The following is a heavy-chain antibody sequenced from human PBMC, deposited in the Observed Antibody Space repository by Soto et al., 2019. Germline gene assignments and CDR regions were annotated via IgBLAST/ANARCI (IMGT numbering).Heavy chain of an antibody. V-gene: IGHV3-74*01. J-gene: IGHJ4*02. CDR2: INSDGTST. Sequence: EVQLVDSGGGLVQPGGSLRLSCAASGFTFSRHWMHWVRQAPGKGLVWVSRINSDGTSTNYADSVKGRFTISRDNAKNTLYLQMNSLRGEDTAVYHCASPYTATIHNGLNSWGQGTLVTVSS. CDR3: ASPYTATIHNGLNS. D-gene: IGHD5-12*01. CDR1: GFTFSRHW.